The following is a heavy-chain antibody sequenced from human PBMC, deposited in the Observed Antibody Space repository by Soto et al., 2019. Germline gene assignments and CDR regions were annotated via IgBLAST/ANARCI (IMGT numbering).Heavy chain of an antibody. J-gene: IGHJ4*02. CDR3: ARGVTAGVDY. CDR2: MEPSSGKT. CDR1: GYSFTSLD. V-gene: IGHV1-8*01. Sequence: GASVKVSCKASGYSFTSLDINWVRQTAGQGLEWMGWMEPSSGKTGYAQKFHDRVTMTSDTSINTAYMELTTLTSDDTAFYYCARGVTAGVDYWGQGTLVTSPQ. D-gene: IGHD1-26*01.